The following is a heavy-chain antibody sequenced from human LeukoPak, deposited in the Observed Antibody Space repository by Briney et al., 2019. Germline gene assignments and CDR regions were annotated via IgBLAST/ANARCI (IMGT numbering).Heavy chain of an antibody. J-gene: IGHJ4*02. Sequence: GGSLRLSCAASGFTFSSYAMSWVRQAPGKGLEWVSSISSSSSYIYYADSVKGRFTISRDNAKNSLYLQMNSLRAEDTAVYYCASSWIMINWGQGTLVTVSS. CDR1: GFTFSSYA. CDR2: ISSSSSYI. D-gene: IGHD3-16*01. CDR3: ASSWIMIN. V-gene: IGHV3-21*01.